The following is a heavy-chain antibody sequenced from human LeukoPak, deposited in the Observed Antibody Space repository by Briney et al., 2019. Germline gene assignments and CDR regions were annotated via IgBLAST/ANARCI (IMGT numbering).Heavy chain of an antibody. CDR1: GGSISSGDYY. CDR3: ARATSGSYNTDY. D-gene: IGHD1-26*01. CDR2: IYYSGST. V-gene: IGHV4-30-4*08. J-gene: IGHJ4*02. Sequence: PSQTLSLTCTVSGGSISSGDYYWSWIRQPPGKGLEWIGYIYYSGSTYYNPSLKSRVTISVDTSKNQFSLKLSSVTAADTAVYYCARATSGSYNTDYWGQGTLVTVSS.